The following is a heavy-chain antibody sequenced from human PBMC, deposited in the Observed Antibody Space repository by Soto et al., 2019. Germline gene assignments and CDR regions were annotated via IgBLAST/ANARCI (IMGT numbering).Heavy chain of an antibody. D-gene: IGHD4-17*01. V-gene: IGHV3-23*01. CDR1: GFTFSTYA. J-gene: IGHJ3*02. CDR3: AHPRGYGVFDAYDI. Sequence: EGQLLDSGGGLVQPGGSLRLSCAASGFTFSTYAMNWVRQAPGKGLEWISAISASGEYTAYADSVKGRFTISRDNSVSVLYLQMNSLRIDDTAVYYCAHPRGYGVFDAYDIWGQGTMVTVSS. CDR2: ISASGEYT.